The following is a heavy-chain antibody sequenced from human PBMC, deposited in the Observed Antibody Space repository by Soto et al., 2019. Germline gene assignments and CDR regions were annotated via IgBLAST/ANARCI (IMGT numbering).Heavy chain of an antibody. CDR2: IYYSGST. CDR3: ARDTNRIGYCSGGSCFGLDP. Sequence: KTSDTLSLTCTVSGGSISSGGYYWSWIRQHPGKGLEWIGYIYYSGSTYYNPSLKSRVTISVDTSKNQFSLKLSSVTAADTAVYYCARDTNRIGYCSGGSCFGLDPWGQGTLVT. V-gene: IGHV4-31*03. CDR1: GGSISSGGYY. J-gene: IGHJ5*02. D-gene: IGHD2-15*01.